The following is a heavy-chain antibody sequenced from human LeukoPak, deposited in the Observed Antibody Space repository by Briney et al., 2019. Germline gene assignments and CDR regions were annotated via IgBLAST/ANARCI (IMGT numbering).Heavy chain of an antibody. CDR1: GCTFTGYY. V-gene: IGHV1-2*02. CDR2: INPNSGGT. J-gene: IGHJ5*02. CDR3: ARGPRVETYYYDSSGYSFDP. Sequence: ASVKVPCKASGCTFTGYYMHWVRQAPAQGLEWMGWINPNSGGTNYAQKFQGRVTMTRDTSISTAYMELSRLRSDDTAVYYCARGPRVETYYYDSSGYSFDPWGQGTLVTVSS. D-gene: IGHD3-22*01.